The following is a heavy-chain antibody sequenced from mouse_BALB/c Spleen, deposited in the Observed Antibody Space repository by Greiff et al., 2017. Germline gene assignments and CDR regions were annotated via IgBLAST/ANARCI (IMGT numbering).Heavy chain of an antibody. J-gene: IGHJ4*01. Sequence: QVQLQQPGAELVMPGASVKMSCKASGYTFTDYWMHWVKQRPGQGLEWIGAIDTSDSYTSYNQKFKGKATLTVDESSSTAYMQLSSLTSEDSAVYYCAREEVRRVYYAMDYWGQGTSVTVSA. V-gene: IGHV1-69*01. CDR3: AREEVRRVYYAMDY. CDR2: IDTSDSYT. CDR1: GYTFTDYW. D-gene: IGHD2-14*01.